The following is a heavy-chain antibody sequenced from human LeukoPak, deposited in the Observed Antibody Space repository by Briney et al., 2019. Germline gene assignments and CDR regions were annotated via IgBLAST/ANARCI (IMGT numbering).Heavy chain of an antibody. CDR1: GFSFAYYA. CDR3: AKDIEAGTAGFSFDY. J-gene: IGHJ4*02. D-gene: IGHD2-21*02. V-gene: IGHV3-43*02. Sequence: GGSLRLSRAASGFSFAYYAMHWVRQAPGKGLEWVSLITANGDSTYYADSVKGRFTISRDNSKNSLSLQMNSLRTEDTALYYCAKDIEAGTAGFSFDYWGQGTLVAVSS. CDR2: ITANGDST.